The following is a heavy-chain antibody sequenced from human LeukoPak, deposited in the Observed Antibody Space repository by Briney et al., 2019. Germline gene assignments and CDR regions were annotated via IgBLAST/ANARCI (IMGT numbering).Heavy chain of an antibody. CDR1: GFSFSSDG. D-gene: IGHD1-26*01. Sequence: PGRSHTPACAPAGFSFSSDGIHWARHPPGKGMEWVAVMRLDVSNKYYADSVKGRFTIARDNSKNTLYLQKNNLRAEETAVYYCAKDLWVRHSGSYLEYWGQGTLVTVSS. CDR2: MRLDVSNK. CDR3: AKDLWVRHSGSYLEY. V-gene: IGHV3-33*06. J-gene: IGHJ4*02.